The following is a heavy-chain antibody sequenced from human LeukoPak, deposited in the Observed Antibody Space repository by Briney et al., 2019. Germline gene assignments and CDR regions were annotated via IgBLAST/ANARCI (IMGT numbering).Heavy chain of an antibody. J-gene: IGHJ6*02. V-gene: IGHV1-18*01. D-gene: IGHD6-19*01. CDR2: ISAYNGNT. Sequence: ASVKVSCKASGYTFTSYGISWVRQAPGQGLEWMGWISAYNGNTNYAQKLQGRVTMTTDTSTSTAYMELRSLRSDDTAVYYCARDQWLTHYYNYGMDVWGQGTTVTVSS. CDR3: ARDQWLTHYYNYGMDV. CDR1: GYTFTSYG.